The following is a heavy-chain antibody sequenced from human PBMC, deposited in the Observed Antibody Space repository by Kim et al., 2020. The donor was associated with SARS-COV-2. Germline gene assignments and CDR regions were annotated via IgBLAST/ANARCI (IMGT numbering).Heavy chain of an antibody. CDR3: AKDLSGYGDYGTLSGFDP. CDR1: GFTFSSYG. J-gene: IGHJ5*02. Sequence: GGSLRLSCAASGFTFSSYGMHWVRQAPGKGLEWVAVIWYDGSNKYYADSVKGRFTISRDNSKNTLYLQMNSLRAEDTAVYYCAKDLSGYGDYGTLSGFDPWGQGTLVTVSS. V-gene: IGHV3-33*06. D-gene: IGHD4-17*01. CDR2: IWYDGSNK.